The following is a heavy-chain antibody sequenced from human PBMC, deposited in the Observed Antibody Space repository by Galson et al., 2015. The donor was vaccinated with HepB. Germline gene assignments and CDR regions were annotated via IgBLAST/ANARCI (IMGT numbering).Heavy chain of an antibody. D-gene: IGHD2-2*01. CDR3: ARGPLDIPEGGLDV. CDR2: IYHSGTT. CDR1: GGSISSDSYT. Sequence: TLSLTCAVSGGSISSDSYTWNWIRQPPGKGLEWIGYIYHSGTTYSNPSLESRIAMSLDRSKNQFSLRLSSVTAADTAVYYCARGPLDIPEGGLDVWGQGTTVTVSS. V-gene: IGHV4-30-2*01. J-gene: IGHJ6*02.